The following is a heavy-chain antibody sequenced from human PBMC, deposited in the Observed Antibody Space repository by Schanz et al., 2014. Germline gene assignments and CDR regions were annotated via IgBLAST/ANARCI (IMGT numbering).Heavy chain of an antibody. Sequence: QLVQSGSEFRKPGASVKVSCKASGYIFSSYAIHWVRQAPGQGLEWMGRIIPILGIANYAQKFQGRVTITADRSTSTAYMELSSLRSEDTAVYYCARDRLECGAECYSVEVFEIWGQGTLVIVSS. CDR2: IIPILGIA. CDR3: ARDRLECGAECYSVEVFEI. D-gene: IGHD2-21*01. J-gene: IGHJ4*02. V-gene: IGHV1-69*09. CDR1: GYIFSSYA.